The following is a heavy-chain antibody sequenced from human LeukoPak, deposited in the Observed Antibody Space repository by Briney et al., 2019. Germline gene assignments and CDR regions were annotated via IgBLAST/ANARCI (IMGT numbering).Heavy chain of an antibody. CDR1: GYTFIGYY. V-gene: IGHV1-2*06. CDR2: INPDTSDT. Sequence: GASVEVSCKASGYTFIGYYINWVRQAPGQGLEWLGRINPDTSDTNYAQKFQGRVTMTRDTSISTAYMELSRLTSDDTAVYYCTRAAAGILTYWGQGTLVTVSS. J-gene: IGHJ4*02. CDR3: TRAAAGILTY. D-gene: IGHD3-9*01.